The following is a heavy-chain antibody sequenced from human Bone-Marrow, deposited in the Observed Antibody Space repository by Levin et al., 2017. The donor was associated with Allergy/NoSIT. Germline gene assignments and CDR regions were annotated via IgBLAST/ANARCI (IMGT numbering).Heavy chain of an antibody. CDR2: INPSGGST. CDR1: GYTFTSYY. CDR3: VRRIGSGPIDY. J-gene: IGHJ4*02. D-gene: IGHD3-3*01. Sequence: GESLKISCKASGYTFTSYYVHWVRQAPGQGLEWMGFINPSGGSTTYAQKFQGRVTMTRDTSRSTVYMELSSLRSDDTAVYYCVRRIGSGPIDYWGQGTLVTVSS. V-gene: IGHV1-46*01.